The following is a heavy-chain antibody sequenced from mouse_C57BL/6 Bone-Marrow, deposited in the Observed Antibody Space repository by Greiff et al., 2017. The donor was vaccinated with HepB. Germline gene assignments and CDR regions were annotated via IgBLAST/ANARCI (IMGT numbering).Heavy chain of an antibody. CDR1: GYTFTSYG. CDR2: IYPRSGNT. J-gene: IGHJ4*01. CDR3: ARRGVWSYAMDY. V-gene: IGHV1-81*01. Sequence: VQLQESGAELARPGASVKLSCKASGYTFTSYGISWVKQRTGQGLEWIGEIYPRSGNTYYNEKFKGKATLTADKSSSTAYMELRSLTSEDSAVYYCARRGVWSYAMDYWGQGTSVTVSS. D-gene: IGHD2-10*02.